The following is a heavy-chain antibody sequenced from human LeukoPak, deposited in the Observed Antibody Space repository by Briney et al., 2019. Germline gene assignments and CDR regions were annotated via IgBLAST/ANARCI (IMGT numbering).Heavy chain of an antibody. V-gene: IGHV7-4-1*02. CDR2: INTNTGNP. CDR3: ARLSAQIYGSGSYYSLDV. J-gene: IGHJ6*02. Sequence: ASVKVSCKASGYTFTSYAMNWVGQAPGQGLEGMGWINTNTGNPTYAQGFTGRFVFSLDTSVSTAYLQISSLKAEDTAVYYCARLSAQIYGSGSYYSLDVWGQGTTVTVSS. D-gene: IGHD3-10*01. CDR1: GYTFTSYA.